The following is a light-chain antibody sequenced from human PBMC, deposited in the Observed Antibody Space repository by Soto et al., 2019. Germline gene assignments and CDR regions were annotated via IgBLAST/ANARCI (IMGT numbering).Light chain of an antibody. J-gene: IGLJ1*01. CDR2: DVS. CDR3: SSFTGSNYV. Sequence: QSVLTQPASVSGSPGQSITISCTGTISDVGGYNFVSWYQQYPGKAPKLMICDVSNRPSGVSNRFSGSKSGTTASLTISGLQAEDEADYYCSSFTGSNYVFGTGTKLTVL. V-gene: IGLV2-14*03. CDR1: ISDVGGYNF.